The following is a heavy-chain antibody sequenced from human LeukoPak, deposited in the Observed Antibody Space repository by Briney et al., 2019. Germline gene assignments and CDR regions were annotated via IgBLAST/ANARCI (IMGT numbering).Heavy chain of an antibody. CDR2: IYPGDSDT. J-gene: IGHJ4*02. CDR1: GYSFTNYW. V-gene: IGHV5-51*01. Sequence: KRGESLKISCKASGYSFTNYWIGWVRQMPGKGLEWMGIIYPGDSDTRYSPSFQGQVTISADKSISTAYVQWSSLKPSDTAMYYCARPNESGNYDGGSFDYWGQGTLVTVSS. CDR3: ARPNESGNYDGGSFDY. D-gene: IGHD2-15*01.